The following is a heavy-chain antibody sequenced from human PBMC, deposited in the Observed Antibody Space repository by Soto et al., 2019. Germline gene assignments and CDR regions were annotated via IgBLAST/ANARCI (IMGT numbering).Heavy chain of an antibody. D-gene: IGHD3-3*01. CDR3: ARGRYDFWSGYSFNLDY. Sequence: PSETLSLTCAVYGGSFIGFYWSWIRQPPGKGLEWIGEIDQSGSTNYNPSLKSRVTISVDTSKIQLSLKLTSVTAADTAVYYCARGRYDFWSGYSFNLDYWGQGTLVTVS. CDR1: GGSFIGFY. V-gene: IGHV4-34*01. J-gene: IGHJ4*02. CDR2: IDQSGST.